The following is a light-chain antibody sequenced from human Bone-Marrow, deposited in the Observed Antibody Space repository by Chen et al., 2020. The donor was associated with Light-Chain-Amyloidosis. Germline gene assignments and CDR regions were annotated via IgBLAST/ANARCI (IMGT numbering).Light chain of an antibody. CDR1: SSDVGGDNH. J-gene: IGLJ1*01. V-gene: IGLV2-14*01. Sequence: QSALTQPPSVSGSPGQPITISPTGTSSDVGGDNHVSWYQQHPDKAPKLMIYEVTNRSSWVPDRFSGSKSDNTASLTISGLQTEDEADYFCSSYTITNTLVFGSGTRVTVL. CDR3: SSYTITNTLV. CDR2: EVT.